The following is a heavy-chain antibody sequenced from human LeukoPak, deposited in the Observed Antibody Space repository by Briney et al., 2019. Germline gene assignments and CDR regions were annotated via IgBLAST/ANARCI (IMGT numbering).Heavy chain of an antibody. J-gene: IGHJ4*02. Sequence: GRSLRLSCAASEFTFSSYGMHWVRQAPGKGLEWVAVIWYDGSNKYYADSVKGRFTISRDNSKNTLYLQMNSLRAEDTAVYYCARDAEITMVRGALDYWGQGTLVTVSS. V-gene: IGHV3-33*01. CDR2: IWYDGSNK. CDR1: EFTFSSYG. CDR3: ARDAEITMVRGALDY. D-gene: IGHD3-10*01.